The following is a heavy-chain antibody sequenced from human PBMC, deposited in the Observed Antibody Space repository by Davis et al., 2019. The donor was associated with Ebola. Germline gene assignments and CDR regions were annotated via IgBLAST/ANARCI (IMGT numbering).Heavy chain of an antibody. CDR1: GYTFTSYG. V-gene: IGHV1-18*01. CDR3: ARSGIAAAGIWWWFDP. D-gene: IGHD6-13*01. J-gene: IGHJ5*02. CDR2: ISGYSGDT. Sequence: ASVKVSCKASGYTFTSYGISWVRQAPGQGLEWLGWISGYSGDTNYAQKLQGRVTMTTDTSTSTAYMELRSLRSDDTAVYYCARSGIAAAGIWWWFDPWGQGTLVTVSS.